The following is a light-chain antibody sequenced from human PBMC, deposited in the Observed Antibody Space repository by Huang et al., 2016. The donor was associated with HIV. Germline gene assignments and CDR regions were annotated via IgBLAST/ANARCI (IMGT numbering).Light chain of an antibody. CDR2: AAS. CDR1: QDIRNS. J-gene: IGKJ4*01. CDR3: RQYYTPPLT. V-gene: IGKV1-NL1*01. Sequence: DIQITQAPSSLSVSVGDSVTIACRASQDIRNSLAWYQQKPGKAPKLLLYAASRLESGVPARFSGSGSGTYYTLTISGLQPEDFATYYCRQYYTPPLTLGGGTKVEIK.